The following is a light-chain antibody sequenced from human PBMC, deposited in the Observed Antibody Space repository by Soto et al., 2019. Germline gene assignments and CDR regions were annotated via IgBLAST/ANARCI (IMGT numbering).Light chain of an antibody. Sequence: EIVLTQSPATLSLSPGERATLSCRASQSISTYLAWYQQRPGQAPRLLIFDASKRASGIPARFSGSGSGTDFTLTISSLEPEDFAAYYCQQRSNWPLTFGGGAKVEIK. CDR1: QSISTY. CDR3: QQRSNWPLT. V-gene: IGKV3-11*01. J-gene: IGKJ4*01. CDR2: DAS.